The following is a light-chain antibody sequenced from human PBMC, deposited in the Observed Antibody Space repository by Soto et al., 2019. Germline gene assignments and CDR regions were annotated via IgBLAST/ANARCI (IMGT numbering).Light chain of an antibody. CDR1: QSVNIY. CDR3: QQRSRWPVT. J-gene: IGKJ4*01. CDR2: DVS. Sequence: EIVLTQAPATLSLSPGERATLSCRASQSVNIYLAWYQQRPGQAPRLLIYDVSNRATGIPARFSGSGSGTDFTLTISSLEPEDFAVYYCQQRSRWPVTFGGGTKVEIK. V-gene: IGKV3-11*01.